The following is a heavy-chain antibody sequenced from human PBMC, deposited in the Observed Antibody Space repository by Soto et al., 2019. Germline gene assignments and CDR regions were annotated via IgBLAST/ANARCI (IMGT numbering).Heavy chain of an antibody. CDR2: IYYSGST. CDR1: GGSISSGDYY. V-gene: IGHV4-30-4*01. Sequence: SGTLVLTCTVSGGSISSGDYYWSWIRQPPGKGLEWIGYIYYSGSTYYNPSLKSRVTISVDTSKNQFSLKLSSVTAADTAVYYCARGAETIFGNWFDPWGQGTLVTVSS. D-gene: IGHD3-3*01. CDR3: ARGAETIFGNWFDP. J-gene: IGHJ5*02.